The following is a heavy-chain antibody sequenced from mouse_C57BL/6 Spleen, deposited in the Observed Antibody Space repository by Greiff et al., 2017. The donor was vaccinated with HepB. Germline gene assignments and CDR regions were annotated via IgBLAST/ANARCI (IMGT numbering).Heavy chain of an antibody. V-gene: IGHV5-15*04. CDR2: ISNLAYSI. J-gene: IGHJ4*01. Sequence: EVKVEESGGGLVQPGGSLKLSCAASGFTFSDYGMAWVRQAPRKGPEWVAFISNLAYSIYYADTVTGRFTISRENAKNTLYLEMSSLRSEDTAMYYCARHEGGAMDYWGQGTSVTVSS. CDR3: ARHEGGAMDY. CDR1: GFTFSDYG.